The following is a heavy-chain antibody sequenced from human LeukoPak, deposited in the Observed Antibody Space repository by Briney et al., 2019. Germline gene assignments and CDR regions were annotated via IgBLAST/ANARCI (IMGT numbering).Heavy chain of an antibody. Sequence: ASVKVSCKASGYTFNSYGITWVRQAPGQGLEGMGWINPFNANTAYAQHLQGRVTMTTDTSTNTAYMDLRSLGSDDTAVYYCARDFTPPHCTSTSCPRGGWFDPWGQGTLVTVSS. CDR3: ARDFTPPHCTSTSCPRGGWFDP. CDR1: GYTFNSYG. CDR2: INPFNANT. J-gene: IGHJ5*02. V-gene: IGHV1-18*01. D-gene: IGHD2-2*01.